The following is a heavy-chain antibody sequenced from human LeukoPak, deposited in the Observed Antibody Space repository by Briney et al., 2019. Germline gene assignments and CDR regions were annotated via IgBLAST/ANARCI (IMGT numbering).Heavy chain of an antibody. Sequence: GESLKISCKSSGDPFTNYWIAWVRQMPGKGLECMGVIYPGDSDTRYSPSVEGQVTISVDKSISTAFLQWSSLKASDTAMYYCARGGVFSSSWFAYFDYWGQGTLVTVSS. V-gene: IGHV5-51*01. D-gene: IGHD6-13*01. CDR1: GDPFTNYW. CDR2: IYPGDSDT. J-gene: IGHJ4*02. CDR3: ARGGVFSSSWFAYFDY.